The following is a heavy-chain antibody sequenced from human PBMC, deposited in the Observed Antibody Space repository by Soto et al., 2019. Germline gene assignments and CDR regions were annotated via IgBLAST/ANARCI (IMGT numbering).Heavy chain of an antibody. D-gene: IGHD2-2*01. CDR2: IYYSGST. CDR3: ARQTDCSSTSCSQTNWFDP. J-gene: IGHJ5*02. CDR1: GGSISSSSYY. V-gene: IGHV4-39*01. Sequence: PSETLSLTCTVSGGSISSSSYYWGWIRQPPGKGLEWIGSIYYSGSTYYNPSLKSRVTISVDTSENQFSLKLSSVTAADTAVYYCARQTDCSSTSCSQTNWFDPWGQGTLVTVSS.